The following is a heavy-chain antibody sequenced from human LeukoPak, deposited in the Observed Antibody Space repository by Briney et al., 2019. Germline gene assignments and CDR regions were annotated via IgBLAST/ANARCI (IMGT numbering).Heavy chain of an antibody. J-gene: IGHJ4*02. CDR1: GYSFVNYW. Sequence: GESLKISCEGSGYSFVNYWIGWVRQMPGKGLGWMGIIYPRDSDTRYSPSFQGQVTISADKSISTAYLQWSSLKASDTAMYYCARLPSVDTAMVARVGFDYWGQGTLVTVSS. V-gene: IGHV5-51*01. CDR3: ARLPSVDTAMVARVGFDY. D-gene: IGHD5-18*01. CDR2: IYPRDSDT.